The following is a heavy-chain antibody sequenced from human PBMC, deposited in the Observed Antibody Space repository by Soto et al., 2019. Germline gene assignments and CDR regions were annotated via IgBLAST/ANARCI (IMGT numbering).Heavy chain of an antibody. J-gene: IGHJ4*02. CDR2: ISSSGSTI. V-gene: IGHV3-48*03. Sequence: EVQLVESGGGLVQPGGSLRLSCAASGFTFSSYEMNWVRQAPGKGLEWVSYISSSGSTIYYADSVKGRFTISRDNAKNSLYLQMNSLRAEDTAVYYCARGRDGYNPSFDYWGQGTLVTVCS. D-gene: IGHD5-12*01. CDR1: GFTFSSYE. CDR3: ARGRDGYNPSFDY.